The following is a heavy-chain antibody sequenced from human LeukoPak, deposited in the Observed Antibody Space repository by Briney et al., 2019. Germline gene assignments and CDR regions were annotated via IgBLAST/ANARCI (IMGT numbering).Heavy chain of an antibody. CDR1: GFTFTSYS. V-gene: IGHV3-21*01. D-gene: IGHD6-25*01. CDR2: ISGSSKHR. J-gene: IGHJ4*02. CDR3: ARVVEGSGWLDFDY. Sequence: KPGGSLRLSCAASGFTFTSYSMNWVRQAPGKGLEWVSSISGSSKHRYYADSVKGRFTISRDNAKRSLYLQMNSLRAEDTAVYYCARVVEGSGWLDFDYWGQGTLVTVSS.